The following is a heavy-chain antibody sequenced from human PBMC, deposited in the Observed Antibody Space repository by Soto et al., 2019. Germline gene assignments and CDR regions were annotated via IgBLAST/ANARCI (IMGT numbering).Heavy chain of an antibody. V-gene: IGHV4-39*01. D-gene: IGHD2-15*01. J-gene: IGHJ5*02. CDR2: IHYSGGT. CDR1: GGSIRTSGYS. CDR3: AGNRDCSGGSCYHLDNWFDP. Sequence: SETLSLTCAVSGGSIRTSGYSWGWIRQPPGKGLEWIASIHYSGGTYSNPSLKSRVSLSLESSKNQFSLRLTSVTAADTAVYSCAGNRDCSGGSCYHLDNWFDPWGQGILVTVSS.